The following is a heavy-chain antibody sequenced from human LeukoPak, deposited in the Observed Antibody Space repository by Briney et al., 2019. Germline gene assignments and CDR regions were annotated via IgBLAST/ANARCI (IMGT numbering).Heavy chain of an antibody. CDR3: AGGSYDSSGYLIDY. CDR2: IYTSGST. V-gene: IGHV4-4*07. J-gene: IGHJ4*02. Sequence: PSETLSLTCTVSGGSISSYYWSWIRQPAGKGLEWIGRIYTSGSTNYNPSVKSRVTMSVDTSRNQFSLKLSSVTAADTAVYYCAGGSYDSSGYLIDYWGQGTLVTVSS. D-gene: IGHD3-22*01. CDR1: GGSISSYY.